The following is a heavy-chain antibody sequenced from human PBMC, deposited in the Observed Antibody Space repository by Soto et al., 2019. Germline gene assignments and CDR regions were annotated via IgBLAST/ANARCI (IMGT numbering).Heavy chain of an antibody. CDR2: IFYGGGSGVA. J-gene: IGHJ4*02. D-gene: IGHD4-17*01. Sequence: QLHLQESGPGLVEPSETLSLTCTVSGGSFSSSNYYWGWIRQPPGKGLEWIGNIFYGGGSGVAYYRPSLKSRVTISVDTPKNQFSLNMRSLTAADTAVYCGARRGGGDSLFDSWGQGKLVTVSS. CDR3: ARRGGGDSLFDS. V-gene: IGHV4-39*01. CDR1: GGSFSSSNYY.